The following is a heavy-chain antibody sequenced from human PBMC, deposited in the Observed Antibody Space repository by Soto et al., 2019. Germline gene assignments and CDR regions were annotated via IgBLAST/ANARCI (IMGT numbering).Heavy chain of an antibody. Sequence: GASVKLSCKGSGDTFTSYAMHWVRQAPGQRLEWMGWINAGNGNTKYSQKFQGRVTITRDTSASTAYMELSSLRSEDTAVYYCATGYYDSSGYLHLFDYWGQGTLVTVSS. D-gene: IGHD3-22*01. J-gene: IGHJ4*02. V-gene: IGHV1-3*01. CDR1: GDTFTSYA. CDR2: INAGNGNT. CDR3: ATGYYDSSGYLHLFDY.